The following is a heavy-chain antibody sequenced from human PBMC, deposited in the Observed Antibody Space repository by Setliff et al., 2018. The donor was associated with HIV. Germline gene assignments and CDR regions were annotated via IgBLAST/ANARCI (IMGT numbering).Heavy chain of an antibody. CDR3: TRAEQQLPYYYDSSGYLGFDI. J-gene: IGHJ3*02. CDR2: IYYSGST. D-gene: IGHD3-22*01. V-gene: IGHV4-59*11. CDR1: GSSISSHY. Sequence: SETLSLTCTVSGSSISSHYWTWIRQPPGRGLEWIGSIYYSGSTNYNPSLKSRVTISVDTSKNQFSLKLSSVTAADTAVYYCTRAEQQLPYYYDSSGYLGFDIWGQGTMVTVSS.